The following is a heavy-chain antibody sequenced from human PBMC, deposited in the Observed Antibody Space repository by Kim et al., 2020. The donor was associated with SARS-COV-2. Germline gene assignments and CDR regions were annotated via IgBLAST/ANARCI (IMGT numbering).Heavy chain of an antibody. Sequence: SETLSLTCTVSGGSISSYYWSWIRQPPGKGLEWIGYIYYSGSTNYNPSLKSRVTISVDTSKNQFSLKLSSVTAADTAVYYCARAYYDFWSGPSPNWFDPWGQGTLVTVSS. CDR2: IYYSGST. CDR1: GGSISSYY. V-gene: IGHV4-59*13. D-gene: IGHD3-3*01. CDR3: ARAYYDFWSGPSPNWFDP. J-gene: IGHJ5*02.